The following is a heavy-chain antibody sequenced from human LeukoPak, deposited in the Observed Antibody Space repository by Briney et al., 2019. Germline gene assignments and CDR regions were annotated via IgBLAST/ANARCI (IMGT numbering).Heavy chain of an antibody. V-gene: IGHV3-64*01. J-gene: IGHJ1*01. Sequence: PGGSLTLSCAASGFNFSTYAMHWVRLTPGKGLEFVSAISKSGDDTSYGNDVKGRFTISRDNIKNTVDLEMGSLRVDDTGIYYCARIPEYWGQGTVVTVSS. CDR3: ARIPEY. CDR2: ISKSGDDT. CDR1: GFNFSTYA. D-gene: IGHD2-2*01.